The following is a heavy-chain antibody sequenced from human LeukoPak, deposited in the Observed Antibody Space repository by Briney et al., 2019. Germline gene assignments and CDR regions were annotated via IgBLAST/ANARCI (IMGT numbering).Heavy chain of an antibody. CDR3: ARVSSSWYGYYYYYMDV. V-gene: IGHV3-48*03. Sequence: GGSLRLSCAASGFTFSSYEMNWVRQAPGKGLEWVSYISSSGSTIYYADSVKGRFTISRDNAKNSLYLQMNSLRAEDTAVYYCARVSSSWYGYYYYYMDVWGKGTTVTISS. CDR2: ISSSGSTI. CDR1: GFTFSSYE. J-gene: IGHJ6*03. D-gene: IGHD6-13*01.